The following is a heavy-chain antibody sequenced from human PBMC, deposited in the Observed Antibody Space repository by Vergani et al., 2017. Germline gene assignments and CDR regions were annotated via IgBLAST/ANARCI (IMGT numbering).Heavy chain of an antibody. Sequence: QVQLQESGPGLVKPSQTLSLTCTVSGGSISSGSYYWSWIRQPAGKGLEWIGRIYTSGSTTYNPSLKSRVTISVDTSKNQFSLKLSSVTAADTAVYYCARDSTGYCSSTSCYSYYYYYMDVWGKGTTVTVSS. J-gene: IGHJ6*03. V-gene: IGHV4-61*02. D-gene: IGHD2-2*02. CDR1: GGSISSGSYY. CDR2: IYTSGST. CDR3: ARDSTGYCSSTSCYSYYYYYMDV.